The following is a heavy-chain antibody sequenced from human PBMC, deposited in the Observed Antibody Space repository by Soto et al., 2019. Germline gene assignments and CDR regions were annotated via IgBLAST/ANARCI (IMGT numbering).Heavy chain of an antibody. CDR3: ARDADYGGSRGGMDV. D-gene: IGHD4-17*01. CDR1: GGSVNNANYF. V-gene: IGHV4-31*03. Sequence: QVRLEESGPGLVKPSETLSLICSVSGGSVNNANYFWNCIRHHPENGLEWIGYIYYSGSTRYNPSFKTRATLSIDTSKNQFSLRLSSVTVADTGVYFCARDADYGGSRGGMDVWGRGTTVTVSS. J-gene: IGHJ6*02. CDR2: IYYSGST.